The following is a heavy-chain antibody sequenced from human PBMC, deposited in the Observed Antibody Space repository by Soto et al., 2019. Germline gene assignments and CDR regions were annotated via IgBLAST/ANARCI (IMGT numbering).Heavy chain of an antibody. CDR1: GFSFSSYW. CDR2: IAHDGSEK. D-gene: IGHD3-22*01. J-gene: IGHJ3*02. V-gene: IGHV3-7*01. Sequence: GSLRLSCAVSGFSFSSYWMSWVRQAPGRGLEWVATIAHDGSEKFYVDSVKGRFTISRDNTKNSLYLQMNSLRAEDTAMYFCARDYYDSSGHLLAFDIWGQGTMVTVS. CDR3: ARDYYDSSGHLLAFDI.